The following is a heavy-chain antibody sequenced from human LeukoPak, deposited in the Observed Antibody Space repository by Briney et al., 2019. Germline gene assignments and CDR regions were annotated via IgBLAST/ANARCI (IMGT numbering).Heavy chain of an antibody. Sequence: PSQTLSLTCAVSGGSISSGGYSWSWIRQPPGKGLEWIGNIDYSGSTIYNPALKSRVTVSVDTSKNQFSLNLTSVTAADTAVYFCAREGKLTGYFGGLGFNYWGPGILVTVSS. D-gene: IGHD6-19*01. J-gene: IGHJ4*02. CDR3: AREGKLTGYFGGLGFNY. CDR1: GGSISSGGYS. V-gene: IGHV4-61*08. CDR2: IDYSGST.